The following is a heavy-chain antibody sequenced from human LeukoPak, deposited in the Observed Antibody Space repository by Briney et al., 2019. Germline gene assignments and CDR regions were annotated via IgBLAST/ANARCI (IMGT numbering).Heavy chain of an antibody. D-gene: IGHD1-26*01. CDR1: GGTFSSYA. V-gene: IGHV1-69*05. J-gene: IGHJ4*02. CDR3: ARSGSYSPADFDY. Sequence: SVKVSCKPSGGTFSSYAISWVRQAPGQGLEWMGRIIPIFGTANYAQKFQGRVTITTDESTSTAYMELSSLRSEDTAVYYCARSGSYSPADFDYWGQGTLVTVSS. CDR2: IIPIFGTA.